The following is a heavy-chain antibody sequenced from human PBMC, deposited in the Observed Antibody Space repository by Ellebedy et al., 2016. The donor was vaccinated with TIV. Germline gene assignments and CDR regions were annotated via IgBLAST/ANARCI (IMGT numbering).Heavy chain of an antibody. CDR1: GFTFTSYA. D-gene: IGHD3-10*01. Sequence: GGSLRLXXAASGFTFTSYAMTWVRQAPGKGLECVSAISGSGGSTYYADSVKGRFTISRDNSKNTLYLQMNSLRAEDTAVYYCAKGPVRGVYDYWGQGTLVTVSS. CDR2: ISGSGGST. J-gene: IGHJ4*02. CDR3: AKGPVRGVYDY. V-gene: IGHV3-23*01.